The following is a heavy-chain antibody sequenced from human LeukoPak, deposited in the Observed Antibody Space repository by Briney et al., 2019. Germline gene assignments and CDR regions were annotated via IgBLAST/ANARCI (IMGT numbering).Heavy chain of an antibody. V-gene: IGHV1-18*01. Sequence: GSSVKVSCKASGGTFSSYSLSWVRQAPGQGLEWMGWISAYNGNTNYAQKLQGRVTMTTDTSTSTAYMELRSLRSDDTAVYYCARTLVGARAPNFDYWGQGTLVTVSS. D-gene: IGHD1-26*01. J-gene: IGHJ4*02. CDR3: ARTLVGARAPNFDY. CDR2: ISAYNGNT. CDR1: GGTFSSYS.